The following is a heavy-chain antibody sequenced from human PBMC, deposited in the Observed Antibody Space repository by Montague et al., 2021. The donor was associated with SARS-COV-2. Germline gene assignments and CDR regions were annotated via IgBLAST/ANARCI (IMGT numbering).Heavy chain of an antibody. CDR1: GGSISSSNW. CDR2: IYHSGST. D-gene: IGHD1-26*01. J-gene: IGHJ6*02. V-gene: IGHV4-4*02. Sequence: SETLSLTCAVSGGSISSSNWWRWVRQPPGRGLEWIGEIYHSGSTNYNPSLKSLVTISIDKSNNQFSLKLSSVTAADTAVYYCARLWDTVYYYYVMDVWGQGTTVTVSS. CDR3: ARLWDTVYYYYVMDV.